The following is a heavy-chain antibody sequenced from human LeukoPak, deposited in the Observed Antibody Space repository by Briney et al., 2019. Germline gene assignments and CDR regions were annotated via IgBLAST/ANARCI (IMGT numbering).Heavy chain of an antibody. Sequence: PSETLSLTCTVSGGSISSSGYYWGWIRQPPGKGLEWIGSIYYSGSTYYNPSLKSRVTISVDTSKNQFSLKLSSVTAADTAVYYCARLWQNWFDPWGQGTLVTVSS. J-gene: IGHJ5*02. CDR3: ARLWQNWFDP. CDR2: IYYSGST. CDR1: GGSISSSGYY. V-gene: IGHV4-39*01.